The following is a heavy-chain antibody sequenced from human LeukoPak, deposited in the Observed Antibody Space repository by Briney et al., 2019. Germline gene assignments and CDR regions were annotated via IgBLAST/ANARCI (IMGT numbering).Heavy chain of an antibody. D-gene: IGHD2-2*02. J-gene: IGHJ4*02. CDR3: AREDVVVPAAISGFYYFDY. Sequence: SETLSLTCTVSGGSISSYYWSWIRQPPGKGLEWIGYIYYSGSTNYNPSLKSRVTMSVDTSKNQFSLKLSSVTAADTAVYYCAREDVVVPAAISGFYYFDYWGQGTLVTVSS. CDR2: IYYSGST. CDR1: GGSISSYY. V-gene: IGHV4-59*12.